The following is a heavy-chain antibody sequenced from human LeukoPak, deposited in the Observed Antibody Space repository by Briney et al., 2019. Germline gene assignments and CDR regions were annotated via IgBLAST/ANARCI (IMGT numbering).Heavy chain of an antibody. V-gene: IGHV1-46*01. Sequence: GASVKVSCKASGYTLTRYYLHWVRQAPGQGLEWMGIINPSGGNTNYAQKLQGRVTMTRDMSTSTVYMELRSLRSEDTAVYYCARGSAVVAGQASWSDPWGQGTLVTVSS. J-gene: IGHJ5*02. CDR2: INPSGGNT. CDR3: ARGSAVVAGQASWSDP. D-gene: IGHD6-25*01. CDR1: GYTLTRYY.